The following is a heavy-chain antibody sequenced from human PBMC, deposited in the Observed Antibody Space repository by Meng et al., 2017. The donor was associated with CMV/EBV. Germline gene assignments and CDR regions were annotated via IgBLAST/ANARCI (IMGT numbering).Heavy chain of an antibody. CDR3: ARRHSGSYYFDP. CDR1: GGSISSSSYY. J-gene: IGHJ5*02. Sequence: SETLSLTCTVSGGSISSSSYYWGWIRQPPGKGLEWIGMIYYSGSTYYNPSLKSRVTISVDTSKNQFSLKLSSVTAADTAVYYCARRHSGSYYFDPWGQGTLVTVSS. CDR2: IYYSGST. V-gene: IGHV4-39*01. D-gene: IGHD1-26*01.